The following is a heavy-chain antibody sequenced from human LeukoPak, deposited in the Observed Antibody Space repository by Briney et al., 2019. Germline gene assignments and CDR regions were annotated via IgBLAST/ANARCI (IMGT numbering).Heavy chain of an antibody. V-gene: IGHV3-30*02. Sequence: GGSLRLSCAASGFTLSRSGMHWVRQAPGKGLEWVAFLRHDASNQYYADSVKGRFTISRDDSKNTLYVQMNSLRVEDTAVYYCAKGGGYQLLFDYWGQGTLVTVSS. CDR3: AKGGGYQLLFDY. D-gene: IGHD2-2*01. J-gene: IGHJ4*02. CDR1: GFTLSRSG. CDR2: LRHDASNQ.